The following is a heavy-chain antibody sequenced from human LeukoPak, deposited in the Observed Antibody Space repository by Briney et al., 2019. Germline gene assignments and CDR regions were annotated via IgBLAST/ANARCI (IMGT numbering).Heavy chain of an antibody. J-gene: IGHJ4*02. CDR2: IYYSGST. D-gene: IGHD6-19*01. CDR3: ARGRQWLERDY. V-gene: IGHV4-61*05. CDR1: GGSISSSSYY. Sequence: SETLSLTCTVSGGSISSSSYYWGWIRQPPGKGLEWIGYIYYSGSTNYNPSLMSRVTISVGTSKNQFSLKLSSVTAADTAVYYCARGRQWLERDYWGQGTLVTVSS.